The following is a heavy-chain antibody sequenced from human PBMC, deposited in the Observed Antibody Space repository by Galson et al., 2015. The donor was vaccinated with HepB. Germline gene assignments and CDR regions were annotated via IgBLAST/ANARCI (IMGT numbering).Heavy chain of an antibody. CDR3: ARSPLRWFDP. Sequence: SLRLSCAASGATFSDYYMSWIRQAPGKRLEWVSYISSSGSTIYYADSVKGRFTISRNNAKNSLYLQMNSLIAEDTAVYYCARSPLRWFDPWGQGTLVTVSS. CDR1: GATFSDYY. V-gene: IGHV3-11*01. J-gene: IGHJ5*02. CDR2: ISSSGSTI. D-gene: IGHD3-16*01.